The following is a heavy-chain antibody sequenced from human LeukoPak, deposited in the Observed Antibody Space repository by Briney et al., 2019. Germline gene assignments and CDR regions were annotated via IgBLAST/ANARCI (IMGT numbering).Heavy chain of an antibody. CDR1: GFAFNNAW. Sequence: GGSLRLSCAASGFAFNNAWMSGVRQAPRKGLEWVGRIKSKTDVGTTDYAAPVKGRFTISRDDSKNTLYLQMNSLKTEDTAVYYCTTVIAYDSNGQGGQGTLVTVSS. CDR3: TTVIAYDSNGQ. J-gene: IGHJ4*02. V-gene: IGHV3-15*01. D-gene: IGHD3-22*01. CDR2: IKSKTDVGTT.